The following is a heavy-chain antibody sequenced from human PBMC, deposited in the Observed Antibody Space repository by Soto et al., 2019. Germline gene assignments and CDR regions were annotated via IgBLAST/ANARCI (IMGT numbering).Heavy chain of an antibody. CDR3: ARGLSGLRYPSDR. V-gene: IGHV4-34*01. J-gene: IGHJ2*01. CDR2: INHSGST. CDR1: GGSFSGYY. D-gene: IGHD3-9*01. Sequence: QVQLQQWGAGLLKPSETLSLTCAVYGGSFSGYYWSWIRQPPGKGLEWIGEINHSGSTNYNPSLKSRVTISVDTSKNQFSLKLSSVTAADTAVYYCARGLSGLRYPSDRWGRGTLVTVSS.